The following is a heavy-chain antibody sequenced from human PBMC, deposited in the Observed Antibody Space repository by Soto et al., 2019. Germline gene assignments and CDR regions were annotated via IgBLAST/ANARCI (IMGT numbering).Heavy chain of an antibody. Sequence: SETLSLTCAVSGYSISSGYYWGWLRRPPGKGLEWIGSIYHGGSTYYNPSLNSRVTLSIDMTNNHVSLILNSVTAADTAVYYCARVPVTGYFDWLDPWGQGTLVTVSS. D-gene: IGHD3-9*01. CDR3: ARVPVTGYFDWLDP. CDR1: GYSISSGYY. CDR2: IYHGGST. V-gene: IGHV4-38-2*01. J-gene: IGHJ5*02.